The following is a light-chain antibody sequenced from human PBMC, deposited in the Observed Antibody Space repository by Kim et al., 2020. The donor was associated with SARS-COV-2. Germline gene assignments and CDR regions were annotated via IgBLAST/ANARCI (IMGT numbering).Light chain of an antibody. V-gene: IGKV3-20*01. CDR3: QQYYSSPWT. CDR1: QSVSSSY. J-gene: IGKJ1*01. Sequence: EIVLTQSPGTLSLSPGERATLSCRASQSVSSSYLVWYQQKPGQAPRLLIYGASSRATGIPDRFRGSGSGTDFTLTISRLEPEDFAVYYCQQYYSSPWTFGQGTKVDIK. CDR2: GAS.